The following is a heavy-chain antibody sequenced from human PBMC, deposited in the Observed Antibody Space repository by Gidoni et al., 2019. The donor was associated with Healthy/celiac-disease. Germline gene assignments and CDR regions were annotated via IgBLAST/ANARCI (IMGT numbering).Heavy chain of an antibody. Sequence: EVQLVESGGGLVQPGGSLRLSCAASGFTFSTYTMNWVRQAPGKGLEWVSYISSSSSTIYYADSVKGRFTISRDNAKNSLYLQMNSLRDEDTAVYYCARENNWNSPLLYYYYGMDVWGQGTTVTVSS. CDR2: ISSSSSTI. J-gene: IGHJ6*02. D-gene: IGHD1-1*01. CDR1: GFTFSTYT. V-gene: IGHV3-48*02. CDR3: ARENNWNSPLLYYYYGMDV.